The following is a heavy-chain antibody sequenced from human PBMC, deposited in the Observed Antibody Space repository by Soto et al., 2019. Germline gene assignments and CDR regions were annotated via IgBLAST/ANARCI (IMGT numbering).Heavy chain of an antibody. V-gene: IGHV4-34*01. CDR2: INHSGST. J-gene: IGHJ4*02. CDR1: GGSFSGYY. Sequence: ETLSLTCAVYGGSFSGYYWSWIRQPPGKGLEWIGEINHSGSTNYNPSLKSRVTISVDTSKNQFSLKLSSVTAADTAVYYCARARRITMVRGVIRFDYWGQGTLVTVSS. D-gene: IGHD3-10*01. CDR3: ARARRITMVRGVIRFDY.